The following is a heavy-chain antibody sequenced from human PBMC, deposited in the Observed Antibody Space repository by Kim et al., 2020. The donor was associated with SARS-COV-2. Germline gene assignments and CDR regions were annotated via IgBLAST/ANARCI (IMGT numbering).Heavy chain of an antibody. CDR3: AKSKIIIFQGALYGMDG. J-gene: IGHJ6*02. Sequence: GGSLRLSCAASGFTFDDYAMHWVRQAPGKGLEWVSGISWNSATIDYADSVKGRFTISRDNAKNSLYLQMNSLRTEDTALYYCAKSKIIIFQGALYGMDGWVEGSTVGVSS. V-gene: IGHV3-9*01. D-gene: IGHD3-10*01. CDR1: GFTFDDYA. CDR2: ISWNSATI.